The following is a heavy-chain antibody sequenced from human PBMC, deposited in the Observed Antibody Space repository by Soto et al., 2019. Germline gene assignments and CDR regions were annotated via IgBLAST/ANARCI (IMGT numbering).Heavy chain of an antibody. CDR1: GFSLSTDGVG. D-gene: IGHD7-27*01. J-gene: IGHJ4*02. CDR2: IYWDDEK. CDR3: AHHPNWGFSDFDS. V-gene: IGHV2-5*02. Sequence: QITLKESGPTLVKPTQTLTLTCTFSGFSLSTDGVGVGWIRQPPGKALEWLALIYWDDEKRYSPSLRNRLTVTKDTSKNQVVLTMLNVDPVDTATYYCAHHPNWGFSDFDSWGQGALDTVSS.